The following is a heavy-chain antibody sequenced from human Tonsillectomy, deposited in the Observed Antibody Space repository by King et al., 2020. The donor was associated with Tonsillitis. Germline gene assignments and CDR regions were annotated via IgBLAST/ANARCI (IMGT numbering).Heavy chain of an antibody. CDR1: GYSFTNYW. J-gene: IGHJ5*02. CDR3: AGLAPGGEAAAWLSWFDP. CDR2: IDPSDSLS. D-gene: IGHD6-13*01. Sequence: VQLVESGAEVKKPGESLRISCRGSGYSFTNYWITWVRQVPGRGLEWLGNIDPSDSLSNNSPSSQGHVTISVDKSISTAYLQWTSLEASDTAIYYFAGLAPGGEAAAWLSWFDPWGQGTVVTVSS. V-gene: IGHV5-10-1*03.